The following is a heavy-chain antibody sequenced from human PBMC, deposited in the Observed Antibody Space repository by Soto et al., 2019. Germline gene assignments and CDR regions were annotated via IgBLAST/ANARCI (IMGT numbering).Heavy chain of an antibody. V-gene: IGHV3-15*01. CDR1: GFTFSNAW. CDR3: TTDGGFLEWLLFYMDV. Sequence: EVQLVESGGGLVKPGGSLRLSCAASGFTFSNAWMSWVRQAPGKGLEWVGRIKSKTDGGKTDYAAPVKGRFTISRDDSKNTLYLQMNSLKTEDTAVYYCTTDGGFLEWLLFYMDVWGKGTTVTVSS. CDR2: IKSKTDGGKT. D-gene: IGHD3-3*01. J-gene: IGHJ6*03.